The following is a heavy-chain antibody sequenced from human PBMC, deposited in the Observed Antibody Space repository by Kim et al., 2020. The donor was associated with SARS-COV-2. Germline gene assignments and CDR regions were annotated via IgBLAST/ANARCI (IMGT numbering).Heavy chain of an antibody. Sequence: YYADSVRGRFTISRDNSKDTLYLQMNSLRAEDTAVYYCAKDLNWGSGYWGQGTLVTVSS. CDR3: AKDLNWGSGY. D-gene: IGHD7-27*01. J-gene: IGHJ4*02. V-gene: IGHV3-23*01.